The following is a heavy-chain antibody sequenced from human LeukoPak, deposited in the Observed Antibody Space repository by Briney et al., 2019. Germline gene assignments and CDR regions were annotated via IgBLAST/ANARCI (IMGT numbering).Heavy chain of an antibody. V-gene: IGHV4-38-2*01. J-gene: IGHJ6*03. D-gene: IGHD6-19*01. Sequence: SETLSLTCAVSGYSISSGYYLGWIRQPPGKGLEWIGSIYHSGSTYYNPSLKSRVTISVDTSKNQFSLKLSSVTAADTAVYYCARQYSSGWYDPYYMDVWGKGTTVTVSS. CDR2: IYHSGST. CDR1: GYSISSGYY. CDR3: ARQYSSGWYDPYYMDV.